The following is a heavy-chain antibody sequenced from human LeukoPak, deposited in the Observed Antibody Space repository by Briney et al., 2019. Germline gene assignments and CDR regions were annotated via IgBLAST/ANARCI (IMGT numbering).Heavy chain of an antibody. CDR3: ARGYCSSTSCYAFDI. V-gene: IGHV4-59*12. D-gene: IGHD2-2*01. J-gene: IGHJ3*02. CDR1: GGSMSSNY. CDR2: IYYSGST. Sequence: PSETLSLTCTVSGGSMSSNYWSWIRQPPGKGLEWIGYIYYSGSTNYNPSLKSRVTISVDTSKNQFSLKLSSVTAADTAVYYCARGYCSSTSCYAFDIWGQGTMVTVSS.